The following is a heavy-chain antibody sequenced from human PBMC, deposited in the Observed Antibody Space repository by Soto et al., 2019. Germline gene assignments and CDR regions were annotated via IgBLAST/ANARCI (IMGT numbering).Heavy chain of an antibody. D-gene: IGHD6-19*01. V-gene: IGHV1-46*01. Sequence: QVQLVQSGAEVKKPGASVKVSCMASGYTFINYYMHWVRQAPGQGLGWMGIINPNGGSTTYAQKFQGRVTLTRDTSTNTVNMELSSLRSEDTAVYYCAREKWLVRRNDPFDIWGQGTMVTVSS. CDR3: AREKWLVRRNDPFDI. J-gene: IGHJ3*02. CDR2: INPNGGST. CDR1: GYTFINYY.